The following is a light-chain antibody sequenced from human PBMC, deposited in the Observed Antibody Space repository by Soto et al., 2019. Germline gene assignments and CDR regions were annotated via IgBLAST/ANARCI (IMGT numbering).Light chain of an antibody. CDR1: SSDVGGFNY. CDR3: NSYTSRSTYV. CDR2: DVT. Sequence: QSALTQAASVSGSPGQWISISCPGTSSDVGGFNYVSWHQQHPGKAPKLMIYDVTNRPSGVSYRFSGSKSGNTASLTISGLQAEDEADYYCNSYTSRSTYVFGTGTKVTVL. J-gene: IGLJ1*01. V-gene: IGLV2-14*03.